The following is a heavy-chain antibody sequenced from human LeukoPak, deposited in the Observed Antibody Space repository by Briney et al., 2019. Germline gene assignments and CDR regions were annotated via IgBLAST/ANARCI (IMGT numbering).Heavy chain of an antibody. J-gene: IGHJ4*02. D-gene: IGHD3-22*01. V-gene: IGHV3-30*18. Sequence: GGSLRLSCAASGFTFSNYGMHWVRQAPGKGLEWVASISYDGNNQYYADSVKGRFTISRDNSKNTLYLQTNSLRSEDTAVYYCAKTVNFYDGRRLDYWGQGALVTVSS. CDR1: GFTFSNYG. CDR2: ISYDGNNQ. CDR3: AKTVNFYDGRRLDY.